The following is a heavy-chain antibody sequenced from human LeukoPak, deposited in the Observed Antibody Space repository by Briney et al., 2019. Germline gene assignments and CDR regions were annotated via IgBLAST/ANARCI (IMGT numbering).Heavy chain of an antibody. CDR2: ISSGGATI. CDR3: ARRGNTAMDFDY. V-gene: IGHV3-48*03. CDR1: GFTFSSYE. Sequence: GGSLRLSCAASGFTFSSYEMNGVRQAPGKGLEWVSYISSGGATIYYADSVKGRFTISRDNAKNSLYLQMNSLRAEDTAVYYCARRGNTAMDFDYWGQGTLVTVSS. D-gene: IGHD5-18*01. J-gene: IGHJ4*02.